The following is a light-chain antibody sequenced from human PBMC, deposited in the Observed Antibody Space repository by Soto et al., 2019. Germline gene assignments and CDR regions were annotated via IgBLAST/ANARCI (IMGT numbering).Light chain of an antibody. J-gene: IGKJ5*01. Sequence: EIVMTPSPGTLSVSPGERATLSCRASQSVSSNLAWYQQTPGQAPRLLISDASTRATGIPARFSGSGSGTEFTLTVSSLQSEDFAVYYCQQYIKWPITFGQGTDWRL. CDR2: DAS. V-gene: IGKV3-15*01. CDR1: QSVSSN. CDR3: QQYIKWPIT.